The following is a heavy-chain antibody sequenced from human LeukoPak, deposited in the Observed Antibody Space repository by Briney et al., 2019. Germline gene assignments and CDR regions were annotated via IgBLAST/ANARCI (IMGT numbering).Heavy chain of an antibody. D-gene: IGHD1-26*01. CDR1: GGSITNYY. V-gene: IGHV4-59*08. J-gene: IGHJ4*02. CDR2: IYYSGST. CDR3: ARQRYSGSYYFDY. Sequence: SETLSLTCTVSGGSITNYYWSWIRQPLGKGLEWIGYIYYSGSTNYNPSLKSRVTISVDTSKNQFSPSLSSVTAADTAVYYCARQRYSGSYYFDYWGQGTLVTVSS.